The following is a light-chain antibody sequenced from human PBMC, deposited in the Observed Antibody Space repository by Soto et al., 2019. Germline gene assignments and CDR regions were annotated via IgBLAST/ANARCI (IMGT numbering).Light chain of an antibody. Sequence: IQLTKSPSSLSASVGDRVTITCRASQDIAIYLAWYQQKPGEAPKLLIYAASTLYGGVPSRFSGSGSGTDFALTITSLQAEDFATYYCQQLRMYPSTFSGGTKVDIK. J-gene: IGKJ4*01. CDR1: QDIAIY. CDR2: AAS. CDR3: QQLRMYPST. V-gene: IGKV1-9*01.